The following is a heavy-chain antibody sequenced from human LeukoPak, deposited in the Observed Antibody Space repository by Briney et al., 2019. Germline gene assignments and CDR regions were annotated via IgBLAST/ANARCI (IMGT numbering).Heavy chain of an antibody. Sequence: PGGSLRLSCAGSGFTVSNNYMAWVRQAPGKGLEWVSVIYDGGFTEYTDSVKGRFTISRDNSKNTLDLQMNSLRAEDTAVYYCARGNLWFGELVYWGQGTLVTVSS. CDR1: GFTVSNNY. J-gene: IGHJ4*02. CDR3: ARGNLWFGELVY. V-gene: IGHV3-66*01. D-gene: IGHD3-10*01. CDR2: IYDGGFT.